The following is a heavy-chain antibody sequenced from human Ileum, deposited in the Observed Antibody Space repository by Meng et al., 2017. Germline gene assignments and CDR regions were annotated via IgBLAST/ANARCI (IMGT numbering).Heavy chain of an antibody. D-gene: IGHD2-21*01. CDR2: IHFSGST. V-gene: IGHV4-30-4*01. J-gene: IGHJ5*02. Sequence: QVQLQESGPGLVKPSQTLSLTCTVFGVSISGGDYYWSWIRQPPGKGLEWIGYIHFSGSTYYNPSLNSRITISVDMSRNRFSLRLTSVTSADMAVYYCARVNSDCGGVMCYKGWFDPWGQGTLVTVSS. CDR1: GVSISGGDYY. CDR3: ARVNSDCGGVMCYKGWFDP.